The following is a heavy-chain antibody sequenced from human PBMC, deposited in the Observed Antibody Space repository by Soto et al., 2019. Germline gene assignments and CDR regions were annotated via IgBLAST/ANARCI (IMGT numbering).Heavy chain of an antibody. CDR2: INHSGST. V-gene: IGHV4-34*01. CDR3: ARPTALGGPVRPAATRRSAFDI. CDR1: GGSFSGYY. D-gene: IGHD2-2*01. Sequence: SETLSLTCAVYGGSFSGYYWNWIRQPPGKGLEWIGEINHSGSTNYNPSLKSRVTISVDTSKNQFSLKLSSVTAADTAEYYCARPTALGGPVRPAATRRSAFDIWGQGTMVTVSS. J-gene: IGHJ3*02.